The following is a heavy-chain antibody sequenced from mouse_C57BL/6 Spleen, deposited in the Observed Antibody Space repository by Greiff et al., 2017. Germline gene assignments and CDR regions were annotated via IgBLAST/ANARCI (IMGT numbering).Heavy chain of an antibody. CDR1: GFSLTSYG. J-gene: IGHJ4*01. CDR2: IWGDGST. Sequence: VMLVESGPGLVAPSQSLSITCTVSGFSLTSYGVSWVRQPPGKGLEWLGVIWGDGSTNYHSALISRLSISKENSKSQVFLKLNSLQADDTAIYYCARRGYAMDYWGQGTSVTVSS. CDR3: ARRGYAMDY. V-gene: IGHV2-3*01.